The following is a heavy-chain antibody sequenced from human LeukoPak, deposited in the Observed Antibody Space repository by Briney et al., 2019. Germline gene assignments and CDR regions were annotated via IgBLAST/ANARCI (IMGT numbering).Heavy chain of an antibody. Sequence: PGGSLRLSCAAPGFTFSSYWMSWVRQAPGKGLVWVSRINSDGSSTSYADSVKGRFTISRDNAKNTLYLQMNSLRAEDTAVYYCARELVGAVAGFDYWGQGTLVTVSS. CDR1: GFTFSSYW. CDR2: INSDGSST. J-gene: IGHJ4*02. CDR3: ARELVGAVAGFDY. D-gene: IGHD6-19*01. V-gene: IGHV3-74*01.